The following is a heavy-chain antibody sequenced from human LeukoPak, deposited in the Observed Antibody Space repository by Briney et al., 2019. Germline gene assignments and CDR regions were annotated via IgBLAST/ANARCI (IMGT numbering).Heavy chain of an antibody. V-gene: IGHV4-39*01. CDR1: GGSISSSNDC. CDR3: TRTHDYGDLDY. D-gene: IGHD4-17*01. CDR2: IHYSGRT. J-gene: IGHJ4*02. Sequence: PSETLSLTCTVSGGSISSSNDCWAWIRQSPGKGLEWIGTIHYSGRTYYNPSLKSRVTISVDTSKSQFSLKLSSLTAADTAVYYCTRTHDYGDLDYWGQGTLVTVSS.